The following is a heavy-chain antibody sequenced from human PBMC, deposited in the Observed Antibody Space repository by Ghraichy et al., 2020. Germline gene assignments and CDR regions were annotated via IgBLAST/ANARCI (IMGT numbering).Heavy chain of an antibody. J-gene: IGHJ4*02. D-gene: IGHD6-19*01. CDR2: ISGSGGST. V-gene: IGHV3-23*01. Sequence: GGSLRLSCAASGFTFSSYAMSWVRQAPGKGLEWVSAISGSGGSTYYADSVKGRFTISRDNSKNTLYLQMNSLRAEDTAVYYCAKGLLQGYSSGWPYYFDYWGQGTLVTVSS. CDR1: GFTFSSYA. CDR3: AKGLLQGYSSGWPYYFDY.